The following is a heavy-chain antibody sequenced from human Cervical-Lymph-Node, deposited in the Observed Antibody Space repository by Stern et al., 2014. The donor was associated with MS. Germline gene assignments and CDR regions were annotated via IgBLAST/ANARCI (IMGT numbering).Heavy chain of an antibody. CDR3: TRFLQRGRSDLFDS. Sequence: EVQLLESGGGLVQPGGSQRLSCVASGSTFSTSWMSWVRQAPGKGLEWVANIKRDGSETCYLDSVQGRFTISRAHAKSSLYLEMNSLRTENTAGYYWTRFLQRGRSDLFDSWGRGTLVTVSS. CDR1: GSTFSTSW. V-gene: IGHV3-7*01. CDR2: IKRDGSET. J-gene: IGHJ5*01.